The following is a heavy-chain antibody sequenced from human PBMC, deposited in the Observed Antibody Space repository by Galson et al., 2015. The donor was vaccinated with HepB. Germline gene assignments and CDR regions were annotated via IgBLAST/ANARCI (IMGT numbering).Heavy chain of an antibody. Sequence: SVKVSCKASGGTFSSYAISWVRQAPGQGLEWMGGIIPILGTSNSAQKFQGRVTITADESTSTAYMELSSLRSEDTAVYYCARDHWDNWNYYYFDYWGQGTLVTVSS. J-gene: IGHJ4*02. V-gene: IGHV1-69*13. CDR1: GGTFSSYA. D-gene: IGHD1-7*01. CDR2: IIPILGTS. CDR3: ARDHWDNWNYYYFDY.